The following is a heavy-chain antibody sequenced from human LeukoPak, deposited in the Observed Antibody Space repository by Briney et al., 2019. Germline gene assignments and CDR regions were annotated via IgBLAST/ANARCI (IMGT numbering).Heavy chain of an antibody. V-gene: IGHV4-59*01. CDR2: IYYSGST. Sequence: SETLSLTCTVSGVSISSFYWSWIRQPPGKGLEWIGYIYYSGSTNYNPSLKSRVTISVDTSKNQFSLKLSSVTAADTAVYYCARRVYGSGSSNWFDPWGQGTLVTVSS. CDR1: GVSISSFY. D-gene: IGHD3-10*01. CDR3: ARRVYGSGSSNWFDP. J-gene: IGHJ5*02.